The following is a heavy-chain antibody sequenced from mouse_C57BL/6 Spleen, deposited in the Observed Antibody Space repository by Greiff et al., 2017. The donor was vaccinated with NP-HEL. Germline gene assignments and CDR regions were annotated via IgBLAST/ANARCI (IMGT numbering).Heavy chain of an antibody. V-gene: IGHV10-3*01. CDR2: IRSKSSNYAT. Sequence: EVQLVESGGGLVQPKGSLKLSCAASGFTFNTYAMHWVRQAPGKGLEWVARIRSKSSNYATYYADSVKDRFTISRDDSQSMLYLQMNNLKTEDTAMYYCVRDEIPDGYYSWFAYWGQGTLVTVSA. CDR3: VRDEIPDGYYSWFAY. J-gene: IGHJ3*01. D-gene: IGHD2-3*01. CDR1: GFTFNTYA.